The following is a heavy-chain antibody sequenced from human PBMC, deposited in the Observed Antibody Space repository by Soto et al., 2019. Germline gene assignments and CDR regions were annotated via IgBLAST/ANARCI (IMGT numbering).Heavy chain of an antibody. CDR1: GYTFTSYY. J-gene: IGHJ3*02. CDR2: INPSGGST. CDR3: ARVGKRLGDYDAFDI. V-gene: IGHV1-46*01. Sequence: ASVKVSCKASGYTFTSYYMHWVRQAPGQGLEWMGIINPSGGSTGYAQKFQGRVTMTRDTSTSTVYMELSSLRSEDTAVYYCARVGKRLGDYDAFDIWGQGTMVIVSS. D-gene: IGHD4-17*01.